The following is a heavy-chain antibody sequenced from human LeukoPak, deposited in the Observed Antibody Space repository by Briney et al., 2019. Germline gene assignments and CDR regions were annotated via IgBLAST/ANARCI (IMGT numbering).Heavy chain of an antibody. CDR3: ARRPGSGELLTVGNWFDP. J-gene: IGHJ5*02. D-gene: IGHD3-10*01. CDR2: INPNSGGT. V-gene: IGHV1-2*06. Sequence: ASVKVSCKASGYTFTSYGISWVRQAPGQGLEWMGRINPNSGGTNYAQKFQGRVTMTRDTSISTAYMELSRLRSDDTAVYYCARRPGSGELLTVGNWFDPWGQGTLVTVSS. CDR1: GYTFTSYG.